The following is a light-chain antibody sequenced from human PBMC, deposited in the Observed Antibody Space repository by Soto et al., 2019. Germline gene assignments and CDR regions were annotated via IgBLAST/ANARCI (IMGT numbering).Light chain of an antibody. CDR2: KAS. Sequence: VQMTQSPCTLPSPLGDRVPITCRASQNINSWLAWYQQKPGKAPKLLIHKASSLESGVPSRFSGSGSGTEFTLTISSLQPEDFASYYCQQYNSYSTFGQGTKV. V-gene: IGKV1-5*03. CDR1: QNINSW. CDR3: QQYNSYST. J-gene: IGKJ1*01.